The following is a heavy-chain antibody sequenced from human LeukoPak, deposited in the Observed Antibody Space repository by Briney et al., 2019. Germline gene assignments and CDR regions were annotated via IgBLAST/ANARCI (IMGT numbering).Heavy chain of an antibody. V-gene: IGHV3-21*01. CDR1: GFTFSSYS. Sequence: GGSLRLSCTVSGFTFSSYSMNWVRQAPGKGLEWASHINGRSSDIYYADSVKGRFTISRDNAKTSLYLQMNSLRAEDTAVYYCASTYDYVWGSFRTGYFDYWGQGTLVTVSS. CDR3: ASTYDYVWGSFRTGYFDY. CDR2: INGRSSDI. D-gene: IGHD3-16*02. J-gene: IGHJ4*02.